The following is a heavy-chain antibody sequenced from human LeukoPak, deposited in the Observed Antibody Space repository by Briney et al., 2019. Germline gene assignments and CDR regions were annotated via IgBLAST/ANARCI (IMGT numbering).Heavy chain of an antibody. J-gene: IGHJ4*02. V-gene: IGHV1-69*04. Sequence: SVKVSCKASGGTFSSYAISWVRQAPGQGLEWMGRIIPILGIANYAQKFQGRVTITADKSTSTAYMELSSLRSEDTAVYYCARGVAGTDYFDYWGQGTLVTVSS. CDR3: ARGVAGTDYFDY. D-gene: IGHD6-19*01. CDR2: IIPILGIA. CDR1: GGTFSSYA.